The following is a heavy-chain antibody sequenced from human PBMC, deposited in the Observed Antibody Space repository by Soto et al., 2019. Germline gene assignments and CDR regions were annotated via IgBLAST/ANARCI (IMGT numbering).Heavy chain of an antibody. J-gene: IGHJ2*01. CDR1: GCTCSYYW. V-gene: IGHV3-7*01. CDR3: ARVANRYFDL. CDR2: IKQDGSEK. Sequence: EVQLVESGGGLVQPGGSLRLSCAASGCTCSYYWMSWVRQAPGKVLEWVANIKQDGSEKYYVDSVKGRFTISRDNANNSLYLQLNSLRVEDTAIYYCARVANRYFDLWGRGTLVTVSS.